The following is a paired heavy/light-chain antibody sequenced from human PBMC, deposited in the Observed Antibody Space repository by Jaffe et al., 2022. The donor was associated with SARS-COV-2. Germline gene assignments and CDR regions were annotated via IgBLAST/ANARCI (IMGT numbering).Light chain of an antibody. CDR3: QVWDNSQVV. V-gene: IGLV3-1*01. CDR2: EDR. CDR1: KLGDKF. Sequence: SYELTQPTSVSVSPGQTASITCSGDKLGDKFASWYQQRPGQSPILVIYEDRKRPSGIPERISGSNSGNIVTLTISGTQATDEADYYCQVWDNSQVVFGGGTKLTVL. J-gene: IGLJ2*01.
Heavy chain of an antibody. J-gene: IGHJ2*01. CDR1: GSSLSNVRMG. V-gene: IGHV2-26*01. CDR3: ARPSITPRPDNWYFDL. CDR2: IFPGGED. Sequence: QVTLKESGPVLLRPTETLTLTCTVSGSSLSNVRMGVSWIRQPPGKALEWLAHIFPGGEDSYSTSLKSRLTISKDTSKNQVVLSMTNMDPVDTATYYCARPSITPRPDNWYFDLWGRGTLVSVSS. D-gene: IGHD6-6*01.